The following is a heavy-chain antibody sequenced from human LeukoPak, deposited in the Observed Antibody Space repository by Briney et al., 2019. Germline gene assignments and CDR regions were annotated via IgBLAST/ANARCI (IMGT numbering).Heavy chain of an antibody. CDR1: GYTFTSYG. CDR2: FDPEDGET. J-gene: IGHJ4*02. CDR3: ATWEDREYYLY. D-gene: IGHD2/OR15-2a*01. V-gene: IGHV1-24*01. Sequence: ASVNVSCKASGYTFTSYGISWVRQAPGQGLEWMGGFDPEDGETIYAQKFQGRVTMTEDTSTDTAYMELSSLRSEDTAVYYCATWEDREYYLYWGQGTLVTVSS.